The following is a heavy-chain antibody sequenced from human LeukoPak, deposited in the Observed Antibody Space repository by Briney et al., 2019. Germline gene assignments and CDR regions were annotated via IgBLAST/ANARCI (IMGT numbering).Heavy chain of an antibody. V-gene: IGHV3-30-3*01. J-gene: IGHJ6*02. CDR3: ARTLVVVMYYGMDV. D-gene: IGHD3-22*01. CDR1: GFTFSSYV. Sequence: GGSLRLSCAASGFTFSSYVMHWVRQAPGKGLEWVAVISYDGSNKYYADSVKGRFTISRDNSKNTLYLQMNSLRAEDTAVYYCARTLVVVMYYGMDVWGQGTTVTVSS. CDR2: ISYDGSNK.